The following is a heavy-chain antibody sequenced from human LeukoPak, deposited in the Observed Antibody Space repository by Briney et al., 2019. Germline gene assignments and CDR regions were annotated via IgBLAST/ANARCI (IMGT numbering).Heavy chain of an antibody. V-gene: IGHV4-59*01. CDR3: ARAGGVSPYDTSAYPAAFDI. J-gene: IGHJ3*02. CDR2: VYYSGTT. D-gene: IGHD3-22*01. CDR1: GGSISSYY. Sequence: SETLSLTCTVSGGSISSYYWSWIRQPPGKGLEWIGYVYYSGTTNHSPSLKSRVTISVDTSKNQFSLKLTSVTAADTAVYYCARAGGVSPYDTSAYPAAFDIWGQGTMVTVSS.